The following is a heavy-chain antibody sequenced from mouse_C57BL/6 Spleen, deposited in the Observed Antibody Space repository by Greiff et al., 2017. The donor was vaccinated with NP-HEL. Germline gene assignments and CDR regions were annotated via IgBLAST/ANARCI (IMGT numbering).Heavy chain of an antibody. Sequence: DVQLVESGGGLVKPGGSLKLSCAASGFTFSSYAMSWVRQTPEKRLEWVATISDGGSYTYYPDNVKGRFTISRDNAKNNLYLQMSHLKSEDTAMYYCARDPDSSGLYYYAMDYWGQGTSVTVSS. CDR2: ISDGGSYT. CDR1: GFTFSSYA. CDR3: ARDPDSSGLYYYAMDY. J-gene: IGHJ4*01. D-gene: IGHD3-2*02. V-gene: IGHV5-4*01.